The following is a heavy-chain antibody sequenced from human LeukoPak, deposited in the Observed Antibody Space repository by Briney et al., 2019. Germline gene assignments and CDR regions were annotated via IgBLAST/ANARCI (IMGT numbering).Heavy chain of an antibody. CDR1: GLTFSGYD. D-gene: IGHD3-10*01. J-gene: IGHJ4*02. V-gene: IGHV3-30*03. CDR2: VSYDGADK. CDR3: ARGRWTDVARGSYYFDY. Sequence: PGGSLRLSCAASGLTFSGYDMHWVRQAPGKGLEWVAVVSYDGADKYYADSVKGRFTISRDNSMNTLYLQMNSLRPEDTATYYCARGRWTDVARGSYYFDYWGQGTLVSVST.